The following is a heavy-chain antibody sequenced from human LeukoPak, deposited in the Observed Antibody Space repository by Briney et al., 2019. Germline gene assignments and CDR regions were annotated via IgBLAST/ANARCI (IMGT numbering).Heavy chain of an antibody. CDR3: AGGYNWNYAHDVYMDV. D-gene: IGHD1-7*01. CDR2: IYTSGST. J-gene: IGHJ6*03. V-gene: IGHV4-4*07. CDR1: GGSISSYY. Sequence: SETLSLTCTVSGGSISSYYWSWIRQPAGKGLEWIGRIYTSGSTNYNPSLKSRVTMSVDTSKDQFSLKLSSVTAADTAVYYCAGGYNWNYAHDVYMDVWGKGTTVTVSS.